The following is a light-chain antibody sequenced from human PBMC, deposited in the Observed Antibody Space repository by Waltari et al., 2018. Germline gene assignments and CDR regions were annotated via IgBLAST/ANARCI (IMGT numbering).Light chain of an antibody. CDR2: VNSDGSH. CDR1: SGHSSNP. CDR3: QTGGHGTWV. V-gene: IGLV4-69*02. Sequence: QLALTQSPSASASLGASVKLTCTLNSGHSSNPLPWLQQQPEKGPRYLMKVNSDGSHSKGDDIPDRFSGSGSGAERYLTISSLQSEDEADYYCQTGGHGTWVFGGGTKLTVL. J-gene: IGLJ3*02.